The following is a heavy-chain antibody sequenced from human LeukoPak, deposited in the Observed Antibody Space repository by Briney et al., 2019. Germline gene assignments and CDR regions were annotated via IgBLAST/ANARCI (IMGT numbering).Heavy chain of an antibody. J-gene: IGHJ3*02. D-gene: IGHD1-26*01. CDR1: GFTFSDYY. V-gene: IGHV3-11*04. CDR3: AREGPGNAFDI. Sequence: GGSLRLSCAASGFTFSDYYMSWIRQAPGKGLEGVSYISSSGDTIYYADSVKGRFTVSRDNAKNSLYLQMNSLRAEDTAVYYCAREGPGNAFDIWGQGTMVTVSS. CDR2: ISSSGDTI.